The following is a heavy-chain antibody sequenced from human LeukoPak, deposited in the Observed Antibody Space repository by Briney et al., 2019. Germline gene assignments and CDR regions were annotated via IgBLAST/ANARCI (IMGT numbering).Heavy chain of an antibody. CDR1: GYTFINYY. CDR3: ARGGLRLGELSQDFDY. V-gene: IGHV1-46*01. D-gene: IGHD3-16*02. Sequence: GASVKVSCKASGYTFINYYMHWVRQAPGQGLECVGIINPSGGSTSYTPKFQGRVTVTRDTSTSTVYMELSSLRSEDTAVYYCARGGLRLGELSQDFDYWGQGTLVTVSS. J-gene: IGHJ4*02. CDR2: INPSGGST.